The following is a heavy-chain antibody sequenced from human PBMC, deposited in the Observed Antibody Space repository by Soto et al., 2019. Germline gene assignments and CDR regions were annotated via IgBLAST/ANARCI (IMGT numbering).Heavy chain of an antibody. J-gene: IGHJ4*02. Sequence: QVQLVQSGAEVKKPGASVKVSCKASGYTFSSYGISWVRQAPGQGLEWMGWISAYNGNTKYAQKIQGRVTMTTDTSTRQTYIELRGLRSGDTGLYYCASNSPPVDYWGQGTLVTVSS. CDR2: ISAYNGNT. CDR3: ASNSPPVDY. CDR1: GYTFSSYG. V-gene: IGHV1-18*01.